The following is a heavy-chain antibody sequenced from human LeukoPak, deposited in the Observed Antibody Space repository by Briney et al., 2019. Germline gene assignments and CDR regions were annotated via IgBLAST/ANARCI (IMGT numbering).Heavy chain of an antibody. Sequence: PSETLSLTCAVYDGSFSGYYWSWIRQPPGKGLEWIGEINHSGSTNYNPSLKSRVTISVDTSKNQFSLKLSSVTAADTAVYYCARGLVVVTAIPYWFDPWGQGTLVTVSS. D-gene: IGHD2-21*02. CDR2: INHSGST. CDR1: DGSFSGYY. CDR3: ARGLVVVTAIPYWFDP. V-gene: IGHV4-34*01. J-gene: IGHJ5*02.